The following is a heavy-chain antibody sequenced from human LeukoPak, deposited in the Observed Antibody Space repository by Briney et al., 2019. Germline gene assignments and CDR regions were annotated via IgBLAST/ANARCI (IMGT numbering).Heavy chain of an antibody. CDR3: ARRAGAYSHPYDY. CDR2: VSRGGNT. Sequence: RSGGSLRLSCAASGFTVSSNYMSWVRQAPGKGLEWVLVVSRGGNTYYADSVKGRFTISRDNPKNTLYLQMNSLRAEDTAVYYCARRAGAYSHPYDYWGQGTLVTVSS. V-gene: IGHV3-53*01. J-gene: IGHJ4*02. D-gene: IGHD4/OR15-4a*01. CDR1: GFTVSSNY.